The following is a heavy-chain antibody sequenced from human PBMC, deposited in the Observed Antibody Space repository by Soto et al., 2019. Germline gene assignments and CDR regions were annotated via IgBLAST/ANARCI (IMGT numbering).Heavy chain of an antibody. J-gene: IGHJ4*02. CDR2: IYYSGST. CDR3: ARAATTYYYDTSCYSFDY. D-gene: IGHD3-22*01. Sequence: SETLSLTCTVSGGSVSSVSYYWIWIRQPPGKGLEWIGYIYYSGSTNYNPSLKSRVTISVDTSKNQFSLKLSSVTAADTAVYYCARAATTYYYDTSCYSFDYWGQGTLGTVSS. CDR1: GGSVSSVSYY. V-gene: IGHV4-61*01.